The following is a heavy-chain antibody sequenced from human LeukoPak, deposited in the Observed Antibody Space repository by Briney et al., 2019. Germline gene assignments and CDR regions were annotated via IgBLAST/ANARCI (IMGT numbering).Heavy chain of an antibody. CDR1: GFTVSSNY. Sequence: PGGSLRLSCAASGFTVSSNYMSWVRQAPGKGLEWVSVIYSGGSTYYADSVKGRFTISRDNSKNTLYLQMNSLRAEDTAVYYCARDGSSGWYLRGYFDLWGRGTLVTVSS. CDR3: ARDGSSGWYLRGYFDL. D-gene: IGHD6-19*01. CDR2: IYSGGST. J-gene: IGHJ2*01. V-gene: IGHV3-66*01.